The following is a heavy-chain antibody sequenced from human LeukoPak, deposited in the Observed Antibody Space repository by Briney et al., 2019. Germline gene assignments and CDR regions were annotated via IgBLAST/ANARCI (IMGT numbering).Heavy chain of an antibody. CDR3: ARDIGYSYGYDYYYYGMDV. Sequence: ASVKVSCKASGYTFTSFGIIWVRQAPGQGLEWMGWISAYNGNTNYAQKVQGRVTMTTDRSTSTAYMELRSLRPDDTAVYYCARDIGYSYGYDYYYYGMDVWGQGTTVTVSS. CDR2: ISAYNGNT. D-gene: IGHD5-18*01. V-gene: IGHV1-18*01. J-gene: IGHJ6*02. CDR1: GYTFTSFG.